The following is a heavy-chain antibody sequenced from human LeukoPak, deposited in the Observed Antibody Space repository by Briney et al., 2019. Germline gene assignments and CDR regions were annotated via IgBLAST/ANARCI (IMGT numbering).Heavy chain of an antibody. Sequence: GGSLRLSCAASGFTFSSYAISWVRQAPGQGLEWMGGIIPIFGTANYAQKFQGRVTITADESTSTAYMELSSLRSEDTAVYYCARGQWLVTPRPGDKVKNYYYYMDVWGKGTTVTISS. D-gene: IGHD6-19*01. CDR1: GFTFSSYA. CDR3: ARGQWLVTPRPGDKVKNYYYYMDV. V-gene: IGHV1-69*01. CDR2: IIPIFGTA. J-gene: IGHJ6*03.